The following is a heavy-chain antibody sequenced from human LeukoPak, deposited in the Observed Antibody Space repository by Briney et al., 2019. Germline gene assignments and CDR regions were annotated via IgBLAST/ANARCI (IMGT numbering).Heavy chain of an antibody. CDR2: INHSGST. D-gene: IGHD3-10*01. CDR1: GGSFSGYY. J-gene: IGHJ1*01. Sequence: SETLSLTCAVYGGSFSGYYWSWIRQPPGKGLEWIGEINHSGSTNYNPSLKSRVTISVDTSKNQFSLKLSSVTAADTAVYYCARTYYYGSGSYRPPRGYFQHWGQDTLVTVSS. V-gene: IGHV4-34*01. CDR3: ARTYYYGSGSYRPPRGYFQH.